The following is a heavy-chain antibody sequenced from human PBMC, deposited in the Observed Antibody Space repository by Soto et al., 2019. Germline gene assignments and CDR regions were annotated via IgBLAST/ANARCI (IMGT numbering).Heavy chain of an antibody. V-gene: IGHV4-59*08. CDR2: EYSGST. CDR1: GASISTDH. CDR3: ATYISGGGGRGY. D-gene: IGHD3-22*01. Sequence: QVQLQESGPGLVKPSETLSLTCTVSGASISTDHWNWIRQPPGKGLEWIGEYSGSTNYNPSLKSRVTISVEPSKNQFSLKLSSVTAADTALYFCATYISGGGGRGYWGQGTLVTVSS. J-gene: IGHJ4*02.